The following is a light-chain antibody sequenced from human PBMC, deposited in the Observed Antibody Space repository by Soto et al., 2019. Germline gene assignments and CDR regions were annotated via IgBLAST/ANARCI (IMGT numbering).Light chain of an antibody. CDR3: SSYAGSNYVV. CDR2: EVS. V-gene: IGLV2-8*01. J-gene: IGLJ2*01. Sequence: QSALTQPPSASGSPGQSVTISCTGTSSDVGAYNYVSWYQQHPGKAPKLMIFEVSKRPSGVPDRFSGSKSGNTASLTVSGLQAEDEADYYCSSYAGSNYVVFGGGTQLTVL. CDR1: SSDVGAYNY.